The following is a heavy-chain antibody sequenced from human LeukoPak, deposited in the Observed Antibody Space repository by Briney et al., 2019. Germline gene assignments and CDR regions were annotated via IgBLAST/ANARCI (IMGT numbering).Heavy chain of an antibody. D-gene: IGHD1-14*01. J-gene: IGHJ6*03. CDR1: GFTVSSIY. V-gene: IGHV3-53*01. Sequence: PGGSLRLSCAASGFTVSSIYMSWVRPAPGKGLEWVSVIYSGGSTYYADSVKGRFTISRDNSKNTLYLQMNSLRAEDTAVYYCARVLTEPIVPRCYIDVWGKGTTVTISS. CDR3: ARVLTEPIVPRCYIDV. CDR2: IYSGGST.